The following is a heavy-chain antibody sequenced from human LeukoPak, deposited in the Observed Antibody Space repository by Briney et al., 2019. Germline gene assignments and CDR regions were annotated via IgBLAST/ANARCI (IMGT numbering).Heavy chain of an antibody. CDR2: ISSSSSYI. D-gene: IGHD5-18*01. Sequence: GGSLRLSCAASGFTFSTYTMNWVRQAPGKGPEWVSSISSSSSYIYYVDSVKGRFTVSRDNAKNSLYLQMNSLRAEDTAVYYCAREVVDTAMVVYYYYYMDVWGKGTTVTVSS. J-gene: IGHJ6*03. V-gene: IGHV3-21*01. CDR1: GFTFSTYT. CDR3: AREVVDTAMVVYYYYYMDV.